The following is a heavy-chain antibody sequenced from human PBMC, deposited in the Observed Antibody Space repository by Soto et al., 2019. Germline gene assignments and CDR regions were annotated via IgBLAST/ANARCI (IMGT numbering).Heavy chain of an antibody. D-gene: IGHD1-7*01. Sequence: QMRLQESGSGLVKPSQTLSLTCAVSGGSISSGGYAWNWIRQPPGKGLEWIGYIYHSGYTSYNPSLKNRDTISVDKSNNQSTPTLSFVTAADTAVYYCARDSLTGNYFDPWGQGTLVTVSS. V-gene: IGHV4-30-2*01. CDR2: IYHSGYT. CDR3: ARDSLTGNYFDP. J-gene: IGHJ5*02. CDR1: GGSISSGGYA.